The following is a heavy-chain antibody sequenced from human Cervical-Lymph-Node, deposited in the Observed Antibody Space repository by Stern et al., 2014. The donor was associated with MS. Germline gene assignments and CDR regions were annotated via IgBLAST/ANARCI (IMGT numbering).Heavy chain of an antibody. Sequence: EVQLVQSGGGLVQPGRSLRLSCAASGFTFDDYAMHWVRQAPGEGLEWVSGISGNGGKTDYADSVKGRFTISRDNAKNSLYLQMDSQRAEDTALYYCAKDMRGGSSYAMDVWGQGTTVTVSS. CDR1: GFTFDDYA. D-gene: IGHD6-6*01. CDR2: ISGNGGKT. J-gene: IGHJ6*02. CDR3: AKDMRGGSSYAMDV. V-gene: IGHV3-9*01.